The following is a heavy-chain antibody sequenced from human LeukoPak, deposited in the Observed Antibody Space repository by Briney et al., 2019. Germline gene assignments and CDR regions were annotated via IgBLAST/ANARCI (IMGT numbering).Heavy chain of an antibody. CDR2: IYYSGST. V-gene: IGHV4-39*01. J-gene: IGHJ4*02. CDR1: GGSFSGYY. CDR3: GEQVVGNILEYFDY. D-gene: IGHD1-26*01. Sequence: SETLSLTCAVYGGSFSGYYWGWIRQPPGRGLEWIGSIYYSGSTYYNPSLKSRLTISVDTSKNQFSLKLSSVTAADTAVYYCGEQVVGNILEYFDYWGQGTLVTVSS.